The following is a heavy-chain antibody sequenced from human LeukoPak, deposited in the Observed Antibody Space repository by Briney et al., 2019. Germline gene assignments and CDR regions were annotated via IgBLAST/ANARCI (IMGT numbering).Heavy chain of an antibody. CDR3: ARDSYYDSGSYNWFDP. J-gene: IGHJ5*02. CDR2: INTDGTTT. V-gene: IGHV3-74*01. D-gene: IGHD3-10*01. CDR1: GFTFSSYW. Sequence: GSLRLSCAASGFTFSSYWVHWVRQAPGKGLVWVSRINTDGTTTTYADSVKGRFTISRDNAKNTLYLQMSSLRGDDTAVYYCARDSYYDSGSYNWFDPWGQGTLVTVSS.